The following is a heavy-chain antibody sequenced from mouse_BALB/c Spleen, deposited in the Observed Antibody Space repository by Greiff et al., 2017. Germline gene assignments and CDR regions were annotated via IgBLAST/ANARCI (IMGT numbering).Heavy chain of an antibody. J-gene: IGHJ1*01. V-gene: IGHV3-8*02. Sequence: EVMLVESGPSLVKPSQTLSLTCSVTGDSITSGYWNWIRKFPGNKLEYMGYISYSGSTYYNPSLKSRISITRDTSKNQYYLQLNSVTTEDTATYYCARGGDYRYGWYFDVWGAGTTVTVSS. CDR3: ARGGDYRYGWYFDV. CDR2: ISYSGST. D-gene: IGHD2-14*01. CDR1: GDSITSGY.